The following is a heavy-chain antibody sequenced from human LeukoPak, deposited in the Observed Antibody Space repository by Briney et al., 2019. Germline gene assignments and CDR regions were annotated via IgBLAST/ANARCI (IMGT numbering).Heavy chain of an antibody. CDR2: ISGSGGST. CDR3: ARGTMFPYYFDY. CDR1: GFTFSNYG. Sequence: GGSLRLSCAASGFTFSNYGMSWVRQAPGKGLEWVSTISGSGGSTYYADSLKGRFTISRDNAKNSLYLQMNSLRAEDTAVYYCARGTMFPYYFDYWGQGTLVTVSS. J-gene: IGHJ4*02. D-gene: IGHD3-10*02. V-gene: IGHV3-23*01.